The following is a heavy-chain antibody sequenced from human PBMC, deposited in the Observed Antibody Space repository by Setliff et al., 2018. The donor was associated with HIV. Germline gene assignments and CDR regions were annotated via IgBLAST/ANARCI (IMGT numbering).Heavy chain of an antibody. CDR2: IKQDGTAT. CDR3: VRDRSDYLDFLTGYYGRDS. J-gene: IGHJ4*02. CDR1: GFTLSSYW. D-gene: IGHD3-9*01. Sequence: LRLSCAASGFTLSSYWMSWVRQAPGKGLEWVANIKQDGTATNYVDSVKGRFTISRDNAKNSLYLEMNSLRAEDTAVYFCVRDRSDYLDFLTGYYGRDSWGQGTQVTVSS. V-gene: IGHV3-7*01.